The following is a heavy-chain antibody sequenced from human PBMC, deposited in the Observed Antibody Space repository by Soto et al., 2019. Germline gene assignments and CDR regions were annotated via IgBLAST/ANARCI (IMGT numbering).Heavy chain of an antibody. CDR3: ARGGSSYLFDY. D-gene: IGHD6-13*01. V-gene: IGHV4-34*01. J-gene: IGHJ4*02. CDR2: INHSGSN. Sequence: QVQLQQWGAGLLKPSETLSLTCAVYGGSFSGYYWSWIRQPPGKGLEWIGEINHSGSNNYNPSLKSRLTISVDTSKNQFSLKLSSLTAANTAVYDCARGGSSYLFDYGGQGTLVTVSS. CDR1: GGSFSGYY.